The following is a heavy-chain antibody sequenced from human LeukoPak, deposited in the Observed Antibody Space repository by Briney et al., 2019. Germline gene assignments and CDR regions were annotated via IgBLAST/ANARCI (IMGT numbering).Heavy chain of an antibody. CDR3: AKEAGYQLLADAFDI. D-gene: IGHD2-2*01. CDR2: ISYDGSNK. CDR1: GFTFSSYG. V-gene: IGHV3-30*18. J-gene: IGHJ3*02. Sequence: GGSLRLSCAASGFTFSSYGMHWVRQAPGKGLEWVAVISYDGSNKYYADSVKGRFTISRDNSKTTLYLQMKSMRAEDTAVYYCAKEAGYQLLADAFDIWDQGTMVTVSS.